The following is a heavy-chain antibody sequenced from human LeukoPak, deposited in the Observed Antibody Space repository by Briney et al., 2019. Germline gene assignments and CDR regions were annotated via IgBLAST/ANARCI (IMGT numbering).Heavy chain of an antibody. CDR3: ATGGSGYHRS. Sequence: GGSLRLSCAASGFTFSSYGMHWVRQAPGKGLEWVAVISYDGSNKYYADSVKGRFTISRDNSKNTLYLQMNSLRAEDTAVYYCATGGSGYHRSWGQGTLVTVSS. D-gene: IGHD3-22*01. CDR2: ISYDGSNK. J-gene: IGHJ1*01. CDR1: GFTFSSYG. V-gene: IGHV3-30*19.